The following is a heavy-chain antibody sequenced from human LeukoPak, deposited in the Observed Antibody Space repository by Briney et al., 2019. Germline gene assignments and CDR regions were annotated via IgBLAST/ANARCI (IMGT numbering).Heavy chain of an antibody. D-gene: IGHD4-11*01. CDR1: GYSISSGYY. V-gene: IGHV4-38-2*01. Sequence: SETLSLTCAVSGYSISSGYYWGWIRQPPGQGLERIGSIYHSGSTYYNPSLKSRVTISVDTSKNQFSLKLSSVTAADTAVYYCARQGYSNYEYYYYYYYMDVWGKGTTVTVSS. J-gene: IGHJ6*03. CDR3: ARQGYSNYEYYYYYYYMDV. CDR2: IYHSGST.